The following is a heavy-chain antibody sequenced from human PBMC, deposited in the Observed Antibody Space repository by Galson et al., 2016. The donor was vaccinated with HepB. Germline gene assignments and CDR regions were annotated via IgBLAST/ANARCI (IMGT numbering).Heavy chain of an antibody. V-gene: IGHV2-5*02. Sequence: PALVKPTQTLTLTCTFSGFSLTTNGVGVGWIRQSPGEALEWLALIYWDDDKRYSPSLKSRLTITKDTSKNQVVLTMTSMDPVDTATYYCARLRAIAAAGRSFDYWGQGTLVTVSS. J-gene: IGHJ4*02. D-gene: IGHD6-13*01. CDR2: IYWDDDK. CDR1: GFSLTTNGVG. CDR3: ARLRAIAAAGRSFDY.